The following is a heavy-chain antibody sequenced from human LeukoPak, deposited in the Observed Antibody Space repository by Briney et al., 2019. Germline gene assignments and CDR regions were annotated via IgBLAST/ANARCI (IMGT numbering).Heavy chain of an antibody. J-gene: IGHJ4*02. Sequence: SVKVSCKASGGTFSSYAISWVRQAPGQGLEWMGGIIPIFGTANYAQKFQGRVTITADESTSTAYMELSSLRSEDTAVYYCASVAGTGWGDTYYFDYWGQGTLVTVSS. V-gene: IGHV1-69*13. CDR2: IIPIFGTA. CDR1: GGTFSSYA. D-gene: IGHD6-19*01. CDR3: ASVAGTGWGDTYYFDY.